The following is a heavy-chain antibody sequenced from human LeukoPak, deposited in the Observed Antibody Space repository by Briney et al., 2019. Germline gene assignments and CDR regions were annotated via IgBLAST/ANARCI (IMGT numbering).Heavy chain of an antibody. CDR2: FDGNGPNT. V-gene: IGHV3-23*01. CDR1: GFTFSSFA. J-gene: IGHJ4*02. Sequence: GGSLRLSCAASGFTFSSFAMTWVRQAPGKGLEWVSGFDGNGPNTYYADSVKGRWTISRDNSRNTLYLQMNSLRAEDTAVYYCAKGGIAAAGINHDYWGQGTLVTVSS. D-gene: IGHD6-13*01. CDR3: AKGGIAAAGINHDY.